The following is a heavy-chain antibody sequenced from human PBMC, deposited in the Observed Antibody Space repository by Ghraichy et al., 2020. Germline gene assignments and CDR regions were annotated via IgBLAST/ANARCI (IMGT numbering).Heavy chain of an antibody. V-gene: IGHV3-23*01. CDR2: ISGSGGST. CDR3: AKGWEYYDFWSGYYQGYFDY. J-gene: IGHJ4*02. CDR1: GFTFSSYA. D-gene: IGHD3-3*01. Sequence: GGSLRLSCAASGFTFSSYAMSWVRQAPGKGLEWVSAISGSGGSTYYADSVKGRFTISRDNSKNTLYLQMNSLRAEDTAVYYCAKGWEYYDFWSGYYQGYFDYWGQGTLVTVSS.